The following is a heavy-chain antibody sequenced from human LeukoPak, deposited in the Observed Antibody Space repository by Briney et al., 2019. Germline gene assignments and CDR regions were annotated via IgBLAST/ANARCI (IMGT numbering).Heavy chain of an antibody. CDR1: GGSISSYY. CDR3: ARGRRVDAAMLSD. V-gene: IGHV4-59*01. D-gene: IGHD5-18*01. Sequence: PSETLSLTCTVSGGSISSYYWSWIRQLPGKGLEWIGYIYYSGSANYNPSLKSRVTISVNTSKSQLSLKLSSVTAADTAVYYCARGRRVDAAMLSDWGQGTLVTVSS. J-gene: IGHJ4*02. CDR2: IYYSGSA.